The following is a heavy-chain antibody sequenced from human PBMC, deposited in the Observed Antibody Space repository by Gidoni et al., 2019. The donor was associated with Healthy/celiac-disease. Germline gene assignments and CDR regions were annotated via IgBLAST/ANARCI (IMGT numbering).Heavy chain of an antibody. CDR1: GYAFTSYG. D-gene: IGHD6-19*01. Sequence: QVQLVQAGAEVRKPGGSVKVSCKASGYAFTSYGTSWVRQAPGQGLEWMGWISAYTGNTNYAQKLQGRVTMTTDTSTSPAYMELRSLRSDDTAVYYCARDHAVAGPPFFDYWGQGTLVTVSS. J-gene: IGHJ4*02. V-gene: IGHV1-18*01. CDR2: ISAYTGNT. CDR3: ARDHAVAGPPFFDY.